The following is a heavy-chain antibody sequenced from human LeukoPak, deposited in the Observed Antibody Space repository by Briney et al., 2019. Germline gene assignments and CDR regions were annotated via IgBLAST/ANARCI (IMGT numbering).Heavy chain of an antibody. CDR3: GTLVTGTIPYIVY. D-gene: IGHD1-20*01. Sequence: GGSLRLSCAASGFSFRNYWMTWVRQAPGKGLEWLSNIKQDESEKYYADSVKGRFTISRDNAKNSLFLQINNLRAEDTAVYYCGTLVTGTIPYIVYWGQGTLVTVSS. J-gene: IGHJ4*02. V-gene: IGHV3-7*01. CDR2: IKQDESEK. CDR1: GFSFRNYW.